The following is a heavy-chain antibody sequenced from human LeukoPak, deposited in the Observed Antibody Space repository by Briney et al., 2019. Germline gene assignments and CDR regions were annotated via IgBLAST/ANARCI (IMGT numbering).Heavy chain of an antibody. CDR2: IIPIFGTA. D-gene: IGHD2-15*01. V-gene: IGHV1-69*01. Sequence: SVKVSCKASGGTFSSYAISWVRQAPGQGLEWMGGIIPIFGTANYAQKFQGRVTITADESTSTAYMELSSLRSEDTAVYYCARSVVVAATPVDYWGQGTLVTVSS. CDR3: ARSVVVAATPVDY. CDR1: GGTFSSYA. J-gene: IGHJ4*02.